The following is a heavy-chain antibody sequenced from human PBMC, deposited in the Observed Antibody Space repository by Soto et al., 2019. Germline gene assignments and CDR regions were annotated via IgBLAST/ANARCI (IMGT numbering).Heavy chain of an antibody. Sequence: QVQLVQSGAEVKRPGSSVKVSCKASGDMFRNSAFTWVRQAPGQGLAWMGVIIPLFRKTHVAQNFQGRVTFTADEVTSSLYIEASSLTSEDTAVYYCARARLSNGDPNIYFFYGLDVWGQGTTITVSS. CDR3: ARARLSNGDPNIYFFYGLDV. V-gene: IGHV1-69*01. D-gene: IGHD3-10*01. J-gene: IGHJ6*02. CDR2: IIPLFRKT. CDR1: GDMFRNSA.